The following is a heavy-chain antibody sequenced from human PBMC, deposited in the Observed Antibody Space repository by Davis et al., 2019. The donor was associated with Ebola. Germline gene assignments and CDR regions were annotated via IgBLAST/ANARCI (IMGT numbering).Heavy chain of an antibody. V-gene: IGHV1-69*13. CDR1: GGTFSSYA. Sequence: SSVKVSCKASGGTFSSYAISWVRQTPGQGLEWMGGIIPIFGTANYAQKFQVRVTITADESTSTAYMELSSLRSEDTAVYYCARWKVRFLEAQPWLDYWGQGTLVTVSS. CDR2: IIPIFGTA. D-gene: IGHD3-3*01. J-gene: IGHJ4*02. CDR3: ARWKVRFLEAQPWLDY.